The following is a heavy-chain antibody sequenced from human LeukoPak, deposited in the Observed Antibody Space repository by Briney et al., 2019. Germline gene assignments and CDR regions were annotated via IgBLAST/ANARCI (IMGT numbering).Heavy chain of an antibody. J-gene: IGHJ4*02. V-gene: IGHV3-15*01. CDR2: IKSKTDGGTT. D-gene: IGHD6-19*01. CDR1: GFSFSNAW. Sequence: KAGGSLRLSCAASGFSFSNAWMSWVRQAPGKGLECVGRIKSKTDGGTTDYAAPVKGRFTISRDDSKNTLYLQMNSLKTEDTAVYYSPGDSSGWYCSGPYQRDFDYWGQGTLVTVSS. CDR3: PGDSSGWYCSGPYQRDFDY.